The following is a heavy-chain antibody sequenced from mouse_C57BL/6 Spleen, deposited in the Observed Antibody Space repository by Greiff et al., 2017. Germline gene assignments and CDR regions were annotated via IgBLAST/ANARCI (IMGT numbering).Heavy chain of an antibody. J-gene: IGHJ3*01. CDR3: ASGCYCGSSFFAY. CDR2: INPNNGGT. D-gene: IGHD1-1*01. V-gene: IGHV1-22*01. CDR1: GYTFTDYN. Sequence: EVKVVESGPELVKPGASVKMSCKASGYTFTDYNMHWVKQSHGKSLEWIGYINPNNGGTSYTQKFKGKATLPVNKSSSTAYMELRSLTSEDSAVYYCASGCYCGSSFFAYWGQGTLVTVSA.